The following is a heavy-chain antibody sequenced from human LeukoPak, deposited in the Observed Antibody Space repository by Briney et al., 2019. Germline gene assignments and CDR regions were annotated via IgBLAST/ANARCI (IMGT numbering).Heavy chain of an antibody. CDR2: IRYDGSNK. CDR3: AIYLAAGDYYYYYMDV. CDR1: GFTFSSYG. Sequence: GGSLRLSCAASGFTFSSYGMHWVRQAPGKGLEWVAFIRYDGSNKYYADSVKGRFTISRDNSKNTLYLQMNSLRAEDTAVYYCAIYLAAGDYYYYYMDVWGKGTTVTVSS. D-gene: IGHD6-13*01. J-gene: IGHJ6*03. V-gene: IGHV3-30*02.